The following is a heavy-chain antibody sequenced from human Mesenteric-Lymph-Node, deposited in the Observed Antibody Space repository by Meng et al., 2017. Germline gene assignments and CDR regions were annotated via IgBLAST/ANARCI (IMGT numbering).Heavy chain of an antibody. V-gene: IGHV4-38-2*02. CDR2: IYHSGTT. D-gene: IGHD3-10*01. J-gene: IGHJ5*02. CDR3: ARETPWTLTREVIRGGWLDP. CDR1: GYSISSGYY. Sequence: GSLRLSCTVSGYSISSGYYWGWIRQPPGKGLEWIGSIYHSGTTYDNPSLKSRITISLDTSKNQFSLKLTSVTAADTAVYYCARETPWTLTREVIRGGWLDPWGQGTLVTVSS.